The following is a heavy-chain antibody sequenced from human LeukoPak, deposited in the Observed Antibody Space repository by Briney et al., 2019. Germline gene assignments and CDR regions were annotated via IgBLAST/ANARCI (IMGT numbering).Heavy chain of an antibody. D-gene: IGHD3/OR15-3a*01. CDR1: GFTFNNYA. V-gene: IGHV3-30*04. J-gene: IGHJ4*01. CDR3: ARDSGFSGTQRGEY. Sequence: PGGSLRLSCAASGFTFNNYAMHWVRQAPGKGLEWVVVISYDGSNKYYTDSVKGRFTISRDNSKNTLYLQMNSLRSEDTAVYFCARDSGFSGTQRGEYWGHGTLVTVSS. CDR2: ISYDGSNK.